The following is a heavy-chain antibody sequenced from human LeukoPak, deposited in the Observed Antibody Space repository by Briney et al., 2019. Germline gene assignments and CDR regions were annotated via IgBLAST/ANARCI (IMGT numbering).Heavy chain of an antibody. Sequence: ASMKVSCKASGYTFTSYGISWVRQAPGQGLEWMGWISAYNGNTNYAQKLQGRVTLTTDTSTSTAYMELRRLRSDDTAVYYCARDSIVGPTKGAFDIWGQGTMVTVSS. V-gene: IGHV1-18*01. CDR1: GYTFTSYG. CDR3: ARDSIVGPTKGAFDI. CDR2: ISAYNGNT. J-gene: IGHJ3*02. D-gene: IGHD1-26*01.